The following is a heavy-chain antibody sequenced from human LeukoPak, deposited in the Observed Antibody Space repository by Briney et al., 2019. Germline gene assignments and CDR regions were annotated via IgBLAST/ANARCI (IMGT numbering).Heavy chain of an antibody. J-gene: IGHJ5*02. V-gene: IGHV1-2*02. D-gene: IGHD4-11*01. CDR1: GYTFTGYY. CDR3: ARDFHDYRHPDINWFDP. Sequence: ASVKVSCKASGYTFTGYYMHWVRQAPGQGLEWMGWINPNSGGTNYAQKFQGRVTMTRDTSISTAYVELSRLRSDDTAVYYCARDFHDYRHPDINWFDPWGQGTLVTVSS. CDR2: INPNSGGT.